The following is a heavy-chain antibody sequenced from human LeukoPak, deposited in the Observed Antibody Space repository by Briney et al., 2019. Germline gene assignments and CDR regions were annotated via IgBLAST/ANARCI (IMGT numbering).Heavy chain of an antibody. CDR2: IIPILGIP. D-gene: IGHD1-26*01. CDR3: ARGGGSLDY. V-gene: IGHV1-69*02. CDR1: GGTFNSYT. Sequence: SVKVSCKASGGTFNSYTINWVRQAPGQGLEWMGKIIPILGIPNYAQKFQGRVTITADKSTSTAYMELSSLRSEDTAVYYCARGGGSLDYWGQETLVTVSS. J-gene: IGHJ4*02.